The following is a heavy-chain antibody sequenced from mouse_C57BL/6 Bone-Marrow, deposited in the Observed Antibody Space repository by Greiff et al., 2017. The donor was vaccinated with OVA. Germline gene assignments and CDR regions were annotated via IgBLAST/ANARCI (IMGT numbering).Heavy chain of an antibody. CDR1: GYTFTSYG. D-gene: IGHD2-4*01. J-gene: IGHJ4*01. CDR3: ARKGNYARRFPYAMDY. CDR2: IYPRSGNT. Sequence: QVQLQQSGAELARPGASVKLSCKASGYTFTSYGISWVKQRTGQGLEWIGEIYPRSGNTYYNEKFKGKATLIADKSSSTAYMELRSLTSEDSAVYFCARKGNYARRFPYAMDYWGQGTSVTVSS. V-gene: IGHV1-81*01.